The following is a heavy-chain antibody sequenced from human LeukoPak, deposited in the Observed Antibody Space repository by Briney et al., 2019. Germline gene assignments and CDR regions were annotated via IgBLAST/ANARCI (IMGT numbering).Heavy chain of an antibody. CDR3: ARIRGYCSSTSCSEFDY. J-gene: IGHJ4*02. Sequence: ASVKVSCKASGYTFTSYGISWVRQAPGRGLEWMGWISAYNGNTNYAQKLQGRVTMTTDTSTSTAYMELRSLRSDDTAVHYCARIRGYCSSTSCSEFDYWGQGTLVTVSS. CDR1: GYTFTSYG. D-gene: IGHD2-2*01. CDR2: ISAYNGNT. V-gene: IGHV1-18*01.